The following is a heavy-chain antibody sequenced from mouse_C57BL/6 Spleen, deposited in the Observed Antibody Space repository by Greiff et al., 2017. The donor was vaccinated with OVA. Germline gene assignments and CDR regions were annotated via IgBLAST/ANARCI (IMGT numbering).Heavy chain of an antibody. V-gene: IGHV3-6*01. CDR1: GYSITSGYY. J-gene: IGHJ3*01. Sequence: EVKLVESGPGLVKPSQSLSLTCSVPGYSITSGYYWNWIRQFPGNKLEWMGYISYDGSNNYNPSLKNRISITRDTSKNQFFLKLNSVTTEDTATYDCARDLSYWGQGTLVTVSA. CDR2: ISYDGSN. CDR3: ARDLSY.